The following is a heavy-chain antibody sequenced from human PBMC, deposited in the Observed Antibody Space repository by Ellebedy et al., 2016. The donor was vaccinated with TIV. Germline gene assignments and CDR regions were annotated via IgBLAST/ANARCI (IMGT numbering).Heavy chain of an antibody. Sequence: ASVKVSXXASGYTFTSYGISWVRQAPGQGLEWMGWISAYNGNTNYAQKLQGRVTMTTDTSTSTAYMELRSLRSDDTAVYYCARMGDCSGTSCFYNWFDPWGQGTLVTVSS. CDR1: GYTFTSYG. V-gene: IGHV1-18*04. D-gene: IGHD2-2*01. CDR2: ISAYNGNT. J-gene: IGHJ5*02. CDR3: ARMGDCSGTSCFYNWFDP.